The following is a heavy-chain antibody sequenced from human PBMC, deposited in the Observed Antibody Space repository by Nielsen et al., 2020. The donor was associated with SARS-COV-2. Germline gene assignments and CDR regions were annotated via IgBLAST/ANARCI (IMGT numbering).Heavy chain of an antibody. Sequence: GGSLRLSCAASGFTFDDYAMHWVRQAPGKGLEWVSGISWNSGSIGYADSVKGRFTISRDNSKNTLYLQMNSLRAEDTAVYYCARDGYYYDSSGYYYPEYYYYGMDVWGQGTTVTVSS. CDR2: ISWNSGSI. D-gene: IGHD3-22*01. V-gene: IGHV3-9*01. J-gene: IGHJ6*02. CDR3: ARDGYYYDSSGYYYPEYYYYGMDV. CDR1: GFTFDDYA.